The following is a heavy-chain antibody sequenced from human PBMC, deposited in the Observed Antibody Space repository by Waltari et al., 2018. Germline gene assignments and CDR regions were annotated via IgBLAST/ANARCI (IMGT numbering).Heavy chain of an antibody. Sequence: QVQLQESGPGLVKPSETLSLTCAVSGYSISSGYYWGWIRQPPGKGLEWIGSIYHSGSTYYNPSLKSRVTISVDTSKNQFSLKLSSVTAADTAVYYCARAAPALDWGQGTLVTVSS. J-gene: IGHJ4*02. D-gene: IGHD6-25*01. CDR1: GYSISSGYY. V-gene: IGHV4-38-2*01. CDR2: IYHSGST. CDR3: ARAAPALD.